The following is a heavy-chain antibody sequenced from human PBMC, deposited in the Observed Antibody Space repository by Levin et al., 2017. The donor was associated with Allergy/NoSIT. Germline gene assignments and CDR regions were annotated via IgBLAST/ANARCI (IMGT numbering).Heavy chain of an antibody. Sequence: PSETLSLTCAVYGGSFSGYYWSWIRQPPGMGLEWIGEINHSGSTNYNPSLKSRVTISVDTSKNQFSLKLSSVTAADTAVYYCARGRTWIQLWTIQPNNWFDPWGQGTLVTVSS. CDR3: ARGRTWIQLWTIQPNNWFDP. J-gene: IGHJ5*02. CDR1: GGSFSGYY. V-gene: IGHV4-34*01. CDR2: INHSGST. D-gene: IGHD5-18*01.